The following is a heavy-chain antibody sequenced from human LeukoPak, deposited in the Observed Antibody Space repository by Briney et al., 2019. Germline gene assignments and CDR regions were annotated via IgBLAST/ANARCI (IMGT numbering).Heavy chain of an antibody. D-gene: IGHD3-22*01. CDR3: AKDLVSVGYYDSSGYYIY. Sequence: SGGSLRLSCAASGFSFNTYTMNWVRQAPGKGLEWVSYIGSSGSTIYYTDSVKGRFTIYRDNAQRVVHLQMNSLRAEDTAVYYCAKDLVSVGYYDSSGYYIYWGQGTLVTVSS. CDR1: GFSFNTYT. V-gene: IGHV3-48*01. CDR2: IGSSGSTI. J-gene: IGHJ4*02.